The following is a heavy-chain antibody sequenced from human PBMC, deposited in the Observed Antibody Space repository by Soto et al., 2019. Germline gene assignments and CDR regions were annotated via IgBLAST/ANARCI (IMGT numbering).Heavy chain of an antibody. CDR2: ISWNSGTI. V-gene: IGHV3-9*01. CDR3: AKSIFAERIIGVYFDS. CDR1: GFTFDDYA. Sequence: EVQLVESGGGLEQPGRSLRLSCAASGFTFDDYAMHWVRKAPGRGLEWVSGISWNSGTIEYEDSVKGRFTISSDNDKNSLYRQMNSLRAEETVLYYSAKSIFAERIIGVYFDSRGQGTLVTVTS. D-gene: IGHD3-10*01. J-gene: IGHJ4*02.